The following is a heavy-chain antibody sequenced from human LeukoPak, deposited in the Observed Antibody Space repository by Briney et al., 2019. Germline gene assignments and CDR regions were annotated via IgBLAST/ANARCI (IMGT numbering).Heavy chain of an antibody. Sequence: PSETLSLTCTVSGGSISSYYWSWIRQPPGKGLEWIGYIYYSGSTNYNPSLKSRVTISVYTSKNQFSLKLSSVTAADTAVYYCARHGFRGDGYNWAANWFDPWGQGTLVTASS. CDR1: GGSISSYY. D-gene: IGHD5-24*01. CDR3: ARHGFRGDGYNWAANWFDP. CDR2: IYYSGST. V-gene: IGHV4-59*08. J-gene: IGHJ5*02.